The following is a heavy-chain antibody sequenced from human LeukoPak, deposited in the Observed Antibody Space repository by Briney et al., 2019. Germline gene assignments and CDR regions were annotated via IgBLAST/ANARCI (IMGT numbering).Heavy chain of an antibody. CDR2: FHFSGST. CDR1: GASVTMGSYY. V-gene: IGHV4-39*01. CDR3: ARPFQDYDKGTFFYFFDF. J-gene: IGHJ4*02. D-gene: IGHD3-22*01. Sequence: SETLSLTCSVSGASVTMGSYYWAWIRQPPGKGLEWIGTFHFSGSTYYNPSLKSRVTISVDTSKNSVSLMLRSVTAADTAVYFCARPFQDYDKGTFFYFFDFWGQGILVTVSS.